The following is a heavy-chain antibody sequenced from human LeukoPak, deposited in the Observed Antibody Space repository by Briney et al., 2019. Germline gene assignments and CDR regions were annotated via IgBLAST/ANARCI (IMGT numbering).Heavy chain of an antibody. Sequence: GGSLRLSCAASGFTFSNYGLSWVRQAPGEGLEWVSGITGSGGSTYYADSVKGRFTISRDNSKNTLYLQMNSLRAEDTAVYYCARGGVYSSGWYVDYWGQGTLVTVSS. CDR3: ARGGVYSSGWYVDY. V-gene: IGHV3-23*01. CDR2: ITGSGGST. CDR1: GFTFSNYG. J-gene: IGHJ4*02. D-gene: IGHD6-19*01.